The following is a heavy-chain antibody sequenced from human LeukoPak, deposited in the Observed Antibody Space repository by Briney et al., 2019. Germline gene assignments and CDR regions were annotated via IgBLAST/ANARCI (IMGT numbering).Heavy chain of an antibody. Sequence: PGGSLRLSCAASGFTFSSYDMHWVRQATGKGLEWVSAIGTAGDTYYPGSVKGRSTISRENAKNSLYLQMNSLRAGDTAVYYCARAYGSGSYFYYYYYGMDVWGQGTTVTVSS. D-gene: IGHD3-10*01. CDR2: IGTAGDT. CDR1: GFTFSSYD. CDR3: ARAYGSGSYFYYYYYGMDV. V-gene: IGHV3-13*01. J-gene: IGHJ6*02.